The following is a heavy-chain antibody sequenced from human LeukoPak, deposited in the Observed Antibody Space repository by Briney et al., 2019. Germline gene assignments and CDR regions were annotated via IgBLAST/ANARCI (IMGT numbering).Heavy chain of an antibody. CDR1: GFTFNTYA. CDR2: IKQDGSEK. V-gene: IGHV3-7*01. Sequence: QTGGSLRLSCAASGFTFNTYALHWVRQAPGKGLEWVANIKQDGSEKYYVDSVKGRFTISRDNAKNSLYLQMNSLRAEDTAVYYCATVHDSSLDYWGQGTLVTVSS. J-gene: IGHJ4*02. CDR3: ATVHDSSLDY. D-gene: IGHD1-1*01.